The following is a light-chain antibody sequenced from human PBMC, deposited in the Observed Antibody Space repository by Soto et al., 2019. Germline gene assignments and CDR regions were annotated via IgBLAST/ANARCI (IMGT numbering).Light chain of an antibody. J-gene: IGKJ4*01. Sequence: EIVLTQPPATRSLSPGERATLSCRASQSVSSYLAWYQQKPGQAPRLLIYDASNRATGIPARFSGSGSGTDFTLTISSLEPEDFAVYYCQQRSNWPPTFGGGTKVEIK. CDR3: QQRSNWPPT. CDR2: DAS. CDR1: QSVSSY. V-gene: IGKV3-11*01.